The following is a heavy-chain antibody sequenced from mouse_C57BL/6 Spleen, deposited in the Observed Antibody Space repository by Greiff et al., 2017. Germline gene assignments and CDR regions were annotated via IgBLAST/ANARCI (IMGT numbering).Heavy chain of an antibody. CDR2: IYPGDGDT. D-gene: IGHD1-1*01. J-gene: IGHJ3*01. Sequence: QLKQSGAELVKPGASVKISCKASGYAFSSYWMNWVKQRPGKGLEWIGQIYPGDGDTNYNGKFKGKATRTAAKSSSTAYMQLSSLTSEDSAVYFCARNYGSSWGFAYWGQGTLVTVSA. CDR1: GYAFSSYW. CDR3: ARNYGSSWGFAY. V-gene: IGHV1-80*01.